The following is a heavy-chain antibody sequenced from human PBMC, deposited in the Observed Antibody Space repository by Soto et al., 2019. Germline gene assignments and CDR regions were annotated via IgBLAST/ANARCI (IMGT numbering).Heavy chain of an antibody. CDR2: IYWNDDK. Sequence: VSGPTLVNPTQTLTLTCIFSGFSLRTSGEGLGWIRQPSGKTLETLGFIYWNDDKRYSPSLKSRLTITKDTSKNQVVLTMTNMDPVDTATYCCAKGGSSGWYGWFDPWGQGTLVTVSS. J-gene: IGHJ5*02. V-gene: IGHV2-5*01. D-gene: IGHD6-19*01. CDR1: GFSLRTSGEG. CDR3: AKGGSSGWYGWFDP.